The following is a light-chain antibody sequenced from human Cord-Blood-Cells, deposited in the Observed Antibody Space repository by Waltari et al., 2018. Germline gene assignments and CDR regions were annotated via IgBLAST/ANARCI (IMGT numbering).Light chain of an antibody. Sequence: LMTQSPVSLAVSLGESATITCKSSQSVLYSSNNKNYLAWYQQKPGQPPKLLIYWASTRESGVPDRFSGSGSGTDFTLTISSLQAEDVAVYYCQQYYSTPLTFGPGTKVDIK. J-gene: IGKJ3*01. V-gene: IGKV4-1*01. CDR2: WAS. CDR1: QSVLYSSNNKNY. CDR3: QQYYSTPLT.